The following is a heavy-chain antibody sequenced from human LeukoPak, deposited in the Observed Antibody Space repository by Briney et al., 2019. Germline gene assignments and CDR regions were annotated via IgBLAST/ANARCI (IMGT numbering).Heavy chain of an antibody. D-gene: IGHD3-3*01. V-gene: IGHV3-7*01. J-gene: IGHJ6*03. CDR2: IKEDGSEK. CDR3: ARDQGFSYYFYYMDV. Sequence: PGGSLRLSCATSGFIFSNYWMTWVRQAPGKGLEWVVNIKEDGSEKYYVDSVKGRFTISRDNAKNSLYLQMNSLRAEDTAVYYCARDQGFSYYFYYMDVWGKGTTVTVSS. CDR1: GFIFSNYW.